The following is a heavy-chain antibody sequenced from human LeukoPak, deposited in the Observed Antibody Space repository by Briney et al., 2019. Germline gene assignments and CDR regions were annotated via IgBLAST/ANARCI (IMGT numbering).Heavy chain of an antibody. CDR2: ISYDGSNK. CDR1: GFTFSSYG. CDR3: AKEIEVGAYPDY. V-gene: IGHV3-30*18. J-gene: IGHJ4*02. D-gene: IGHD1-26*01. Sequence: GRSLRLSCAASGFTFSSYGMHWVRQAPGKGLEWVAVISYDGSNKYYADSVKGRFTISRDNSKNTLYLQMNSLRAEDTAVYYCAKEIEVGAYPDYWGQGTPVTVSS.